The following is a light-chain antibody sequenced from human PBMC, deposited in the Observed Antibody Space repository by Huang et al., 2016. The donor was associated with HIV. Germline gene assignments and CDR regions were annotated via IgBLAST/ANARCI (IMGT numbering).Light chain of an antibody. V-gene: IGKV3-11*01. CDR1: QSVSSY. CDR3: QQRISWPPSYT. Sequence: EIVLTQSPATLSLSPGDRATLSCRASQSVSSYFAWYQQNPGQAPRLLIYATSNRATGVPARFSGRGSGTDFTLTISSLEPEDFANYYCQQRISWPPSYTFGQGTKVEI. CDR2: ATS. J-gene: IGKJ2*01.